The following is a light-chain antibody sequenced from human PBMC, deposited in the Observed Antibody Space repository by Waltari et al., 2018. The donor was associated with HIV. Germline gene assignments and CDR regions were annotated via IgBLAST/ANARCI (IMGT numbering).Light chain of an antibody. V-gene: IGLV3-21*02. Sequence: SYVLTQPPSVSVAPGQPARITCGGNNIGTKSVHWYNDKPGQAPVLVIYDDGDRPSGIPERFSGSHSGNTATLTISRVEAGDEADYYCQVWDSSSDHYVFGSGSKVTV. CDR1: NIGTKS. J-gene: IGLJ1*01. CDR3: QVWDSSSDHYV. CDR2: DDG.